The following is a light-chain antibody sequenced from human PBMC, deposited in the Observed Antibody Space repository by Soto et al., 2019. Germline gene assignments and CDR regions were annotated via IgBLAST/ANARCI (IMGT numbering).Light chain of an antibody. CDR2: SNN. J-gene: IGLJ3*02. Sequence: QSVLTQPPSASGAPGQRVTISCSGSRSNIGSDTVNWYHQLPGTAPKLLIYSNNQRPSGVPDRFSGSTSGTSASLAISGLQSEDEADYYCASWDDSLNGWVFGGGTQLTAL. CDR1: RSNIGSDT. V-gene: IGLV1-44*01. CDR3: ASWDDSLNGWV.